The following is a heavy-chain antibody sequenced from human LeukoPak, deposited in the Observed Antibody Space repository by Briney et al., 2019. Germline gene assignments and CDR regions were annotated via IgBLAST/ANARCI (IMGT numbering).Heavy chain of an antibody. D-gene: IGHD5-12*01. Sequence: ASVKVSCKASGYTFTGHSMYWVRQAPGQGLEWMGWIKPNSGGTNYAQKFQGRVTMTRDTSISTAYMELSSLRSEDTAVYYCARGRRYSGYDSLGYWGQGTLVTVSS. CDR2: IKPNSGGT. CDR3: ARGRRYSGYDSLGY. CDR1: GYTFTGHS. J-gene: IGHJ4*02. V-gene: IGHV1-2*02.